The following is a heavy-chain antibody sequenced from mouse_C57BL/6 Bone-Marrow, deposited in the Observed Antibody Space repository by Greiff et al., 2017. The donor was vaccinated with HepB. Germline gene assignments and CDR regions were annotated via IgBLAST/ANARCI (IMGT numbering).Heavy chain of an antibody. D-gene: IGHD1-1*01. CDR3: ARQGTYYYGSRALFAY. CDR1: GYTFTDYY. Sequence: VQLQQSGPVLVKPGASVKMSCKASGYTFTDYYMNWVKQSHGKSLEWIGVINPYNGGTSYNQKFKGKATLTVEKSSSTAYMELNSLTSEDSAVYYCARQGTYYYGSRALFAYWGQGTLVTVSA. J-gene: IGHJ3*01. CDR2: INPYNGGT. V-gene: IGHV1-19*01.